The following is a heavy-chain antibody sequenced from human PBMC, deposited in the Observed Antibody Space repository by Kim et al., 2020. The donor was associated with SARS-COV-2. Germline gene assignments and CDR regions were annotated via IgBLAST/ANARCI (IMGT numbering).Heavy chain of an antibody. V-gene: IGHV4-39*01. D-gene: IGHD3-10*01. Sequence: SETLSLTCTVSGGSISSSSYYWGWIRQPPGKGLEWIGSIYYSGSTYYNPSLKSRVTISVDTSKNQFSLKLSSVTAADTAVYYCARLVRYYGSWRQQLNDYWGQGTLVTVSS. J-gene: IGHJ4*02. CDR3: ARLVRYYGSWRQQLNDY. CDR1: GGSISSSSYY. CDR2: IYYSGST.